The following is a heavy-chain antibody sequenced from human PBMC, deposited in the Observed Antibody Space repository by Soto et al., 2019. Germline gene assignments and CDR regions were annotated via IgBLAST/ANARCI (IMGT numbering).Heavy chain of an antibody. J-gene: IGHJ4*02. CDR2: IRTKANNYAT. CDR3: TFIDYSSPSWIDN. CDR1: GFTFGGSA. V-gene: IGHV3-73*01. D-gene: IGHD4-4*01. Sequence: PGGSLRLSCAASGFTFGGSALHWVRQASGKGLEWVGRIRTKANNYATSYSASVKGRFTISRDDSDSTSYLQMNSLRAEDTAVYYCTFIDYSSPSWIDNWGRGTLVTVSS.